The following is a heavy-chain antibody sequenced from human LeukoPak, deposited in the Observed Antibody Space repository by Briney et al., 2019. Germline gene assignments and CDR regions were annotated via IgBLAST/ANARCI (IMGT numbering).Heavy chain of an antibody. V-gene: IGHV3-74*01. J-gene: IGHJ3*02. D-gene: IGHD2-8*01. CDR2: INSDGSST. CDR1: GFTFSSYW. Sequence: GGSLRLSCAVSGFTFSSYWMHWVRQAPGKGLVWVSRINSDGSSTSYADSVKGRFTISRDNAKNTLYLQMNSLRAEDTAVYYCARESTMLDAFDIWGQGTMVTVSS. CDR3: ARESTMLDAFDI.